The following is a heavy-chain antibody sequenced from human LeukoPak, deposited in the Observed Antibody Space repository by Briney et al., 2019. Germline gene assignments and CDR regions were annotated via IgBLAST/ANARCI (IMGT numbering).Heavy chain of an antibody. CDR1: GYTLTELS. V-gene: IGHV1-24*01. Sequence: GASVKVSCKVSGYTLTELSMHWVRQAPGKGLEWMGGFDPEDGETIYAQKFQGRVTMTEDTSTDTAYMELSSLRSEDTAVYYCATGGGRYSSIPGNYWGQGTLVTVSS. CDR2: FDPEDGET. D-gene: IGHD6-13*01. J-gene: IGHJ4*02. CDR3: ATGGGRYSSIPGNY.